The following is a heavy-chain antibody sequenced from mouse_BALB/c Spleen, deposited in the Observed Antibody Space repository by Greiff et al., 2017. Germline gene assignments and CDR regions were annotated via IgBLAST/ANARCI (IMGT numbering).Heavy chain of an antibody. J-gene: IGHJ2*01. D-gene: IGHD1-1*01. CDR1: GYTFTSYW. V-gene: IGHV1-7*01. CDR2: INPSTGYT. CDR3: ARATTGP. Sequence: VQLQQSGAELAKPGASVKMSCKASGYTFTSYWMHWVKQRPGQGLEWIGYINPSTGYTEYNQKFKDKATLTADKSSSTAYMQLSSLTSEDSAVYYCARATTGPWGQGTTLTVSS.